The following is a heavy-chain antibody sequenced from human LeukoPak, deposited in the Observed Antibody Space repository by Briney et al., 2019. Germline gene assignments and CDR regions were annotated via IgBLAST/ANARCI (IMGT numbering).Heavy chain of an antibody. CDR2: ISSSSSYI. J-gene: IGHJ4*02. CDR1: GFTFSSYA. CDR3: ARDTAIVGATKGVDY. Sequence: GGSLRLSCAASGFTFSSYAMSLARQAPGKGLEWVSSISSSSSYIYYADSVKGRFTISRDNAKNSLYLQMNSLRAEDTAVYYCARDTAIVGATKGVDYWGQGTLVTVSS. D-gene: IGHD1-26*01. V-gene: IGHV3-21*01.